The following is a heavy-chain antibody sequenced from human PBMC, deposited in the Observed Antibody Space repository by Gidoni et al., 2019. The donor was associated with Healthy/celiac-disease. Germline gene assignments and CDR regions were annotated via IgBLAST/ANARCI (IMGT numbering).Heavy chain of an antibody. V-gene: IGHV1-69*01. CDR3: ASGGIGYCSSTSCYEGFDY. Sequence: QVQLVQSGAEVKKPGSSVKVSCKASGGTFSSYAISWVRQAPGQGLEWMGGIIPIFGTANYAQKFQGRVTITADESTSTAYMELSSPRSEDTAVYYCASGGIGYCSSTSCYEGFDYWGQGTLVTVSS. J-gene: IGHJ4*02. CDR2: IIPIFGTA. CDR1: GGTFSSYA. D-gene: IGHD2-2*01.